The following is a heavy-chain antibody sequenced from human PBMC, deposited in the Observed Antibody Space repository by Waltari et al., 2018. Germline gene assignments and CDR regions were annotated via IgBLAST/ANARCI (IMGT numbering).Heavy chain of an antibody. D-gene: IGHD3-22*01. V-gene: IGHV3-23*03. CDR2: IHNDGSRT. CDR3: VKGIWTSAASYYAGLDV. CDR1: GFSFSLNG. Sequence: EVQVLESGGDLVQPGGSLSLSCAASGFSFSLNGLLWVRQGPGKGLEWVSGIHNDGSRTYYVDSVKGRFTISRDNSKNTMSLQMNSLRAEDTAIYYCVKGIWTSAASYYAGLDVWGQGTTVTVSS. J-gene: IGHJ6*02.